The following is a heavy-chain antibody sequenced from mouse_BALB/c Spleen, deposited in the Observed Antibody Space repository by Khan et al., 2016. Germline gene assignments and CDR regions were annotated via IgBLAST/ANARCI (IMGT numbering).Heavy chain of an antibody. D-gene: IGHD2-1*01. J-gene: IGHJ3*01. CDR1: AFTFSSYG. V-gene: IGHV5-6*01. Sequence: EVELVESGGDLVKPGGSLKLSCAASAFTFSSYGMSWVRQTPDKRLEWVATISSGGSYTYYPDSVKGRITISRDNAKNTLYLQMSSLKSEDTGMYYWARDGNYWLAYWGQGTLVTVSA. CDR3: ARDGNYWLAY. CDR2: ISSGGSYT.